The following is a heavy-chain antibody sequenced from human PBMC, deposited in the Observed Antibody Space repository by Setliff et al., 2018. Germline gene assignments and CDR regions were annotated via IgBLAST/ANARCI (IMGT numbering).Heavy chain of an antibody. Sequence: SETLSLTCTVSGGSISSDSHYWAWVRQPAGKGLELIGQIYSNGRTYYNPSLKSRLTISLDTSKNQFSLRLNSMTAADTAVYYCARGITSGGYWGQRFFYLDVWGRGTTVTVSS. CDR2: IYSNGRT. CDR3: ARGITSGGYWGQRFFYLDV. D-gene: IGHD3-22*01. CDR1: GGSISSDSHY. V-gene: IGHV4-61*09. J-gene: IGHJ6*03.